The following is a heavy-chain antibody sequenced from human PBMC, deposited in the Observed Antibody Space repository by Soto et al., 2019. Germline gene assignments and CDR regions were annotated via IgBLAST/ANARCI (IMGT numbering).Heavy chain of an antibody. CDR1: GCTFSSYA. Sequence: GASVKVSCKASGCTFSSYAISWVRQAPGQGLEWMGGIIPIFGTANYAQKFQGRVTITADKSTSTAYMELSSLRSEDTAVYYCARGYSYHYDSSRYQDAFDIWGQGTMVTVSS. V-gene: IGHV1-69*06. CDR2: IIPIFGTA. J-gene: IGHJ3*02. CDR3: ARGYSYHYDSSRYQDAFDI. D-gene: IGHD3-22*01.